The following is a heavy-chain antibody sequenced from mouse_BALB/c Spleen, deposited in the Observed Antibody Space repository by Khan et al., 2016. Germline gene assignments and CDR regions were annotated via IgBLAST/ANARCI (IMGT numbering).Heavy chain of an antibody. Sequence: QVQLKQSGPGLVQPSQSLSITCTVSGFSLTSYGVHWVRQSPGKGLEWLGVIWRGGSTDYNAAFMSRLSITKDNSKSKVFFKMNSLQADDTAIYIWAKNSDPGNFDVWSAGTTVTVSS. CDR3: AKNSDPGNFDV. CDR2: IWRGGST. J-gene: IGHJ1*01. D-gene: IGHD2-13*01. V-gene: IGHV2-5*01. CDR1: GFSLTSYG.